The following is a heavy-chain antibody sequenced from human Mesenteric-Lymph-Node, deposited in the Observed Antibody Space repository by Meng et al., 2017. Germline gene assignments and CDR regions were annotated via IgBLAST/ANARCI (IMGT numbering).Heavy chain of an antibody. CDR3: ARGRIFGVRYYFDY. V-gene: IGHV4-34*01. J-gene: IGHJ4*02. D-gene: IGHD3-3*01. Sequence: QVQHQQWGAGLLKPSETLSLTCAVYGGSFSGYYWSWIRQPPGKGLEWIGEINHSGSTNYNPSLKSRVTISVDTSKNQFSLKLSSVTAADTAVYYCARGRIFGVRYYFDYWGQGTLVTVSS. CDR1: GGSFSGYY. CDR2: INHSGST.